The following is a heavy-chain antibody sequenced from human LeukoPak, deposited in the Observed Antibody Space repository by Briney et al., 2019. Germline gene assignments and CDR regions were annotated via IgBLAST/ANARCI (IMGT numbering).Heavy chain of an antibody. CDR1: GGSFIGYY. V-gene: IGHV4-34*01. Sequence: SETLSLTCGVYGGSFIGYYWSWIRQPPGKGLEWIGEISHSGSTNYNPSLKSRVTISVDTSKRQFSLKLNSVTAADTAVYYCSKGGPHTVTTYRWFDPWGQGTLVTVSS. J-gene: IGHJ5*02. CDR3: SKGGPHTVTTYRWFDP. D-gene: IGHD4-17*01. CDR2: ISHSGST.